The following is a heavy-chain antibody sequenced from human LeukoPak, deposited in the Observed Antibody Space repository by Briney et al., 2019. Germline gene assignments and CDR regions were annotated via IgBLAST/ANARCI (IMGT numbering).Heavy chain of an antibody. CDR1: GFTFSSYA. V-gene: IGHV3-23*01. J-gene: IGHJ4*02. CDR3: AKGSKRFYDSGSSFDY. D-gene: IGHD3-10*01. CDR2: ISGSGGST. Sequence: GGSLRLSCAASGFTFSSYAMSWVRQAPGKGLEWVSAISGSGGSTYYADSVKGRFTISRDNSKNTLYLQMNSLRAEDTAVYYCAKGSKRFYDSGSSFDYWGQGTLVTVSS.